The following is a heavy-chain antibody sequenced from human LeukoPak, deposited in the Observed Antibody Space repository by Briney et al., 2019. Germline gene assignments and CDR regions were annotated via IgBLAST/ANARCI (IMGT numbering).Heavy chain of an antibody. J-gene: IGHJ2*01. D-gene: IGHD4-17*01. CDR3: AREITVTQRSSYWYFDL. CDR2: IYYSGST. Sequence: PSETLPLTCTVSGGSISSYYWSWIRQPPGKGLEWMGYIYYSGSTNYNPSLKSRVTISVDTSKNQFSLKLSSVTAADTAVYYCAREITVTQRSSYWYFDLWGRGTLVTVSS. V-gene: IGHV4-59*01. CDR1: GGSISSYY.